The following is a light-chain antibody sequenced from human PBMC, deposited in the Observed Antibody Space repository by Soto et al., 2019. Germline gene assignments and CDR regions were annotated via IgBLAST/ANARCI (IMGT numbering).Light chain of an antibody. Sequence: EIVMTQSPATLAVSPGGGATLSLGASQGIGDTLAWYQQKPGQTPRLLIYDTFIRATGVPARFSGSRSGAEFTLTISSLQSEDFAVYYCQHYVNWPLTFGGGTKVDIK. V-gene: IGKV3-15*01. CDR1: QGIGDT. J-gene: IGKJ4*01. CDR2: DTF. CDR3: QHYVNWPLT.